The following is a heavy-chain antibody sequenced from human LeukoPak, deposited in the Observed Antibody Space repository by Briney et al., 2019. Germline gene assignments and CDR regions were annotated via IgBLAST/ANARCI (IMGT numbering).Heavy chain of an antibody. V-gene: IGHV4-34*01. CDR3: ARSGLATYYYDSSGYCQFDP. CDR1: GGSFSGYY. Sequence: PSETLSLTCAVYGGSFSGYYWSWIRQPPGKGLEWIGEINHSGSTNYNPSLKSRVTISVDTSKNQFSLKLSSVTAADTAVYYCARSGLATYYYDSSGYCQFDPWGQGTLVTVSS. CDR2: INHSGST. J-gene: IGHJ5*02. D-gene: IGHD3-22*01.